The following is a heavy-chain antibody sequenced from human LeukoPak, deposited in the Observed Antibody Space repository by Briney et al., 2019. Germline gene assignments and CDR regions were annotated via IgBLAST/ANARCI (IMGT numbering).Heavy chain of an antibody. J-gene: IGHJ4*02. CDR2: IYSGGST. V-gene: IGHV3-53*01. Sequence: GSLRLSCAASGFTVSSNYMSWVRQAPGKGLEWVSVIYSGGSTYYADSVKGRFTISRDNSKNTLYLQMDSLRAEDTAVYYCARNLHFDYWGQGTLVTVSS. CDR1: GFTVSSNY. CDR3: ARNLHFDY.